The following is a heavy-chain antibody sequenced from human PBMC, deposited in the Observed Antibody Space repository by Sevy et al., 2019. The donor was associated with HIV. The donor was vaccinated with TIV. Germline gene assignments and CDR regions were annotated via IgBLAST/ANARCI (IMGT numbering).Heavy chain of an antibody. J-gene: IGHJ6*02. D-gene: IGHD1-7*01. CDR2: ISGSGGST. Sequence: GSLRLSCAASGFTFSSYAMSWVRQAPGKGLEWVSAISGSGGSTYYADSVKGRFTISRDNSKNTLYLQMNSLRAEDTAVYYCAKVWNYAHYYGMDVWGQGTTVTVSS. V-gene: IGHV3-23*01. CDR1: GFTFSSYA. CDR3: AKVWNYAHYYGMDV.